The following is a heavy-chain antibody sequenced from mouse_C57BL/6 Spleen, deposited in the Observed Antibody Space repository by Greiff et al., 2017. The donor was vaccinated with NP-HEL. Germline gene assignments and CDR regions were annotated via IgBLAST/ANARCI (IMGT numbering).Heavy chain of an antibody. V-gene: IGHV3-1*01. J-gene: IGHJ1*03. CDR1: GYSITSGYD. D-gene: IGHD4-1*01. CDR2: ISYSGST. CDR3: ARGLTGTGYFDV. Sequence: ESGPGMVKPSQSLSLTCTVTGYSITSGYDWHWIRHFPGNNLEWMGYISYSGSTNYNPSLKSRISITHDTSKNHFFLKLNSVTTEDTATYYCARGLTGTGYFDVWGTGTTVTVSS.